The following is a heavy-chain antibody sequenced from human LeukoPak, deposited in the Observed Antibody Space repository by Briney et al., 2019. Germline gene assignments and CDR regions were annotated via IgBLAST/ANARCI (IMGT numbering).Heavy chain of an antibody. CDR2: ISFDGVKT. CDR3: AKDRCRRRAAYGMDV. D-gene: IGHD3-16*02. Sequence: PGGSLRLSCAASGFTFSSYGMHWVRQAPGKGLEWVALISFDGVKTDYADSVKGRFTISRDSSQNTLYLQMNSLRAEDTAVYYCAKDRCRRRAAYGMDVWGQGTTVTVSS. V-gene: IGHV3-30*18. J-gene: IGHJ6*02. CDR1: GFTFSSYG.